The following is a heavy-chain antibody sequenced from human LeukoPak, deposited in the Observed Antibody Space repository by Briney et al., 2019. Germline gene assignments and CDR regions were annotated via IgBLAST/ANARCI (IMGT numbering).Heavy chain of an antibody. CDR3: VRDLESNY. CDR2: INTDGSST. J-gene: IGHJ4*02. D-gene: IGHD3-10*01. V-gene: IGHV3-74*01. Sequence: GGSLRLYCAAAGFSFSSYWMHWVRQPPGKGLVWVSQINTDGSSTNYADAVEGRFTISRDNAKNTLYLQMNSLRAEDTAVYYCVRDLESNYWGQGTLVTVSS. CDR1: GFSFSSYW.